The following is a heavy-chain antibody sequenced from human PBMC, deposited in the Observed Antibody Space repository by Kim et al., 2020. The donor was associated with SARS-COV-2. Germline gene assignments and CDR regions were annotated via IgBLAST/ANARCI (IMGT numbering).Heavy chain of an antibody. CDR3: ARRVPSYYYGSGSYLVGAYCYIVDD. CDR1: GGSISSYY. V-gene: IGHV4-59*01. Sequence: SETLSLTCTVSGGSISSYYWSWIRQPPGKGLEWIGYIYYSGSTNYNPSLKSRVTISVDTSKNQFSLKLSSVTAADTAVYYCARRVPSYYYGSGSYLVGAYCYIVDDWGKGTAITVSS. CDR2: IYYSGST. J-gene: IGHJ6*03. D-gene: IGHD3-10*01.